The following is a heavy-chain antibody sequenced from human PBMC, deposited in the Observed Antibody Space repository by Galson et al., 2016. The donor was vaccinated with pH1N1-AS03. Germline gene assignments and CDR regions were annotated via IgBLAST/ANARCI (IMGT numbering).Heavy chain of an antibody. CDR2: IDPRDSDA. J-gene: IGHJ3*02. D-gene: IGHD2-21*01. Sequence: QSGAEVKKPGESLKISCKASGYDFINYWIGWVRQMPGKGLEWMGVIDPRDSDARYSSSFQGQVTISADESITTAHLQWGSLKASDTGMYFCARHRQSETYSEPFDIWGQGTMVTVSS. V-gene: IGHV5-51*01. CDR3: ARHRQSETYSEPFDI. CDR1: GYDFINYW.